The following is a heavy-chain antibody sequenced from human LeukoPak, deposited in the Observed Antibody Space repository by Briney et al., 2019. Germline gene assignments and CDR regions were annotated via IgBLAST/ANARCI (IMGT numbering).Heavy chain of an antibody. CDR1: GFTFSSYA. CDR2: ISGSGGST. CDR3: AKDPSDIVVVVAATPNYFDY. V-gene: IGHV3-23*01. Sequence: GGSLRLSCAASGFTFSSYAMSWVRQAPGKGLEWVSAISGSGGSTYYADSVKGRFTISRDNSKNTLYLQMNSLRAEDTAVYYCAKDPSDIVVVVAATPNYFDYWGQGTLVTVSS. D-gene: IGHD2-15*01. J-gene: IGHJ4*02.